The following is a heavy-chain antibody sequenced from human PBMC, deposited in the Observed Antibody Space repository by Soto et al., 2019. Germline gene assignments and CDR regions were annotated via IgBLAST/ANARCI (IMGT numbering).Heavy chain of an antibody. J-gene: IGHJ5*02. CDR3: ASRGSPYDFWSGYYGPGWFDP. V-gene: IGHV4-59*08. CDR2: VYYSGTT. CDR1: NGSISTYY. D-gene: IGHD3-3*01. Sequence: PSETLSLTCTVSNGSISTYYWSWVRQAPGKGLEWIGYVYYSGTTNYNPSLKSRVTISVDTSKNQFSLKLSSVTAADTAVYYCASRGSPYDFWSGYYGPGWFDPWGQGTLVTVSS.